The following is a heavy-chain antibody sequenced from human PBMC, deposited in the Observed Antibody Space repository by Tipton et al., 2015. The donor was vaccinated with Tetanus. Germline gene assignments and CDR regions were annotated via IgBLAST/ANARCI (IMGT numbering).Heavy chain of an antibody. CDR3: ARDHSALGGYYFDN. V-gene: IGHV3-21*03. D-gene: IGHD1-26*01. J-gene: IGHJ4*02. CDR2: VSGRSTYT. Sequence: SLRLSCEGSGFSFNYYSMNWVRQAPGKGLEWVASVSGRSTYTYYADSVRGRFTISRDNAKNSLYLQMNNLRAEDTAVYYCARDHSALGGYYFDNWGQGTLVTVSS. CDR1: GFSFNYYS.